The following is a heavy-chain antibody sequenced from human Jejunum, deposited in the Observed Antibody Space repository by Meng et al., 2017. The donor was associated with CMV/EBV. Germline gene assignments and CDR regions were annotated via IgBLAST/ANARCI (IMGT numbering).Heavy chain of an antibody. Sequence: SGNYMSWVRQAPGKGLEWVSLIYTCDTTYYADSVKGRFTISRDISKNTMYLQMNSLRAEDTAVYYCARGFWDIVVVPASTSVWDYWGRGTLVTVSS. CDR2: IYTCDTT. CDR1: SGNY. V-gene: IGHV3-66*03. J-gene: IGHJ4*02. CDR3: ARGFWDIVVVPASTSVWDY. D-gene: IGHD2-2*01.